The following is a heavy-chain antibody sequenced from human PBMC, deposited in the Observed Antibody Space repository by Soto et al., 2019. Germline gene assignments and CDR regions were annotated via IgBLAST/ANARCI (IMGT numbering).Heavy chain of an antibody. CDR2: IYYSGST. D-gene: IGHD2-8*01. Sequence: SETLSLTCTVSGGSISSSSYYWGWIRQPPGKGLEWIGSIYYSGSTYYNPSLKSRVTISVDTSKNQFSLKLSSVTAADTAVYYCAGLNIGVFPPGCDYWGQGTLVTVSS. J-gene: IGHJ4*02. CDR1: GGSISSSSYY. CDR3: AGLNIGVFPPGCDY. V-gene: IGHV4-39*01.